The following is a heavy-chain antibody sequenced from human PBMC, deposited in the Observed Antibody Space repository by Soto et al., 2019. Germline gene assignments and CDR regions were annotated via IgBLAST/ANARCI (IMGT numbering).Heavy chain of an antibody. V-gene: IGHV3-30-3*01. Sequence: QVQLVESGGGVVQPGRSLRLSCAASGFTFSSYAMHWVRQAPGKGLEWVAVISYDGSNKYYADSVKGRFTISRDNSKNTLYLQMNSLRAEDTAVYYCARENPSDYDFWSGYKNYGMDVW. CDR1: GFTFSSYA. J-gene: IGHJ6*01. CDR2: ISYDGSNK. D-gene: IGHD3-3*01. CDR3: ARENPSDYDFWSGYKNYGMDV.